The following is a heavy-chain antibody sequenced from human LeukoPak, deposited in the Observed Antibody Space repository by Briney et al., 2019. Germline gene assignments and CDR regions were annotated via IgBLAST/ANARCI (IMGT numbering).Heavy chain of an antibody. V-gene: IGHV1-8*01. D-gene: IGHD2-2*01. Sequence: ASAKVSCKASGYTFTSYDINWVRQATGQGLEWMGWMNPNSGNTGYAQKFQGRVTMTRNTSISTAYMELSSLRSEDTAVYYCARGRNLRNQLLSLNWFDPWGQGTLVTVSS. CDR2: MNPNSGNT. CDR1: GYTFTSYD. J-gene: IGHJ5*02. CDR3: ARGRNLRNQLLSLNWFDP.